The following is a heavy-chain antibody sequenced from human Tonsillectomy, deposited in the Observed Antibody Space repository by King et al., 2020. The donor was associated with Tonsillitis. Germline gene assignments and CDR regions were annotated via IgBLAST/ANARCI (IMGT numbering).Heavy chain of an antibody. Sequence: VQLVESGGGLVQPGGSLRLSCVASGFTFSSYAMNWVRQAPGKGLEWVSAISGSGGSTDYADPVKGRFTISRDNSKNTLYLQMNSLRAEDTAVYYCAKERLRYFAWSFDAFEIWGQGTMVTVSS. V-gene: IGHV3-23*04. CDR2: ISGSGGST. D-gene: IGHD3-9*01. J-gene: IGHJ3*02. CDR3: AKERLRYFAWSFDAFEI. CDR1: GFTFSSYA.